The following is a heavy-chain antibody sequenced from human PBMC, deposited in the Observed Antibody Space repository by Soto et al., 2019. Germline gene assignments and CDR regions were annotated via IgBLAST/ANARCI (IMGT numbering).Heavy chain of an antibody. CDR1: GGSIGSGGYS. J-gene: IGHJ6*02. V-gene: IGHV4-30-2*01. CDR2: IYHSGST. CDR3: ARVPDV. Sequence: PSETLSLTCAVSGGSIGSGGYSWSWMRQPPGKGLEWIGYIYHSGSTYYNPSLKSRVTISVDRSKNQFSLKLSSVTAADTAVYYCARVPDVWGQGTTVT.